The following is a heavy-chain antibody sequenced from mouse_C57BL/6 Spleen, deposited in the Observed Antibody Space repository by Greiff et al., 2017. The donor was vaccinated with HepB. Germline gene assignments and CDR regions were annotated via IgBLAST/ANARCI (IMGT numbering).Heavy chain of an antibody. V-gene: IGHV1-39*01. D-gene: IGHD2-3*01. CDR1: GYSFTDYN. CDR2: INPNYGTT. CDR3: ARRSYDGYYPWYFDV. Sequence: LVESGPELVKPGASVKISCKASGYSFTDYNMNWVKQSNGKSLEWIGVINPNYGTTSYNQKFKGKATLTVDQSSSTAYMQLNSLTSEDSAVYYCARRSYDGYYPWYFDVWGTGTTVTVSS. J-gene: IGHJ1*03.